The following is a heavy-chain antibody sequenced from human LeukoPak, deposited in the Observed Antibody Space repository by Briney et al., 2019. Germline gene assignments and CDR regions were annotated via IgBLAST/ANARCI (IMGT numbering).Heavy chain of an antibody. Sequence: GGSLRLSCVASGFTFSSYGMHWVRQAPGKGLERVAVIRYDGSNKYYADSVKGRFTIPRDNSKNTLYLQMNSLRAEDTAVYYCAKDRVLEAPARSLCDYWGQGTLVTVSS. J-gene: IGHJ4*02. CDR1: GFTFSSYG. D-gene: IGHD3-10*01. CDR2: IRYDGSNK. V-gene: IGHV3-33*06. CDR3: AKDRVLEAPARSLCDY.